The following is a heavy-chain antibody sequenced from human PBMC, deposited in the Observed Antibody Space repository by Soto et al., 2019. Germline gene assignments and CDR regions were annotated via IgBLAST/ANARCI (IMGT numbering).Heavy chain of an antibody. Sequence: PSETLSLTCTVSGGSIGSYTWIWIRQPPGKGLEWIGYIYYSGSTNYNPSLKSRVTISVDTSKNQFSLKLSSVTAADMAVYYCARDFLNWFDPWGQGTLVTVSS. J-gene: IGHJ5*02. CDR3: ARDFLNWFDP. CDR1: GGSIGSYT. CDR2: IYYSGST. V-gene: IGHV4-59*01.